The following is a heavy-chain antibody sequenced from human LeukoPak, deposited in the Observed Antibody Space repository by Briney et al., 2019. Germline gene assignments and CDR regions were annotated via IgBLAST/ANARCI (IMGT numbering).Heavy chain of an antibody. Sequence: ASVKVSCKASGYTFTRYDINWVRQAAGQGLEWMGWMNPNTGNTAYAQKFQGRVTMTRNTSISTAYMELSSLRSEDTAVYYCARAMGVTHWGQGTLVTVSS. CDR1: GYTFTRYD. J-gene: IGHJ4*02. CDR3: ARAMGVTH. CDR2: MNPNTGNT. V-gene: IGHV1-8*01. D-gene: IGHD3-10*01.